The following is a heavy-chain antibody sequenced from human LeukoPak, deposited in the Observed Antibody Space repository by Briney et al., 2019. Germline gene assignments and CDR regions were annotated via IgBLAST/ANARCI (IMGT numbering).Heavy chain of an antibody. CDR3: ARARVRSYSYDSDGSYTSDWIFDL. J-gene: IGHJ2*01. D-gene: IGHD3-22*01. CDR2: IFDTGNT. V-gene: IGHV4-59*11. Sequence: SETLSLTCIVSGGSITSHYWRWIRQPPGKGLEWIGHIFDTGNTTYNPSLRSRVTISVGTSKDQFSLRLSTVTAADTAVYYCARARVRSYSYDSDGSYTSDWIFDLWGRGTLVTVSS. CDR1: GGSITSHY.